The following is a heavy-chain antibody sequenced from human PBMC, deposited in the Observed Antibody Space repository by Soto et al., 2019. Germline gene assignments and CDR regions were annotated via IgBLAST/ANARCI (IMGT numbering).Heavy chain of an antibody. J-gene: IGHJ4*02. CDR3: TRGAAVAGIDY. CDR1: GFTLSTYW. Sequence: EVQLVQSGGGLVQPGGSLRLSCAAAGFTLSTYWMSWVRQAPGKGLEWVANLKPDGSEKYYGESVKGRFTISRDDAENSLYLQMNSLRVEDTAMYYCTRGAAVAGIDYWGQGTLVTVSS. D-gene: IGHD6-19*01. V-gene: IGHV3-7*03. CDR2: LKPDGSEK.